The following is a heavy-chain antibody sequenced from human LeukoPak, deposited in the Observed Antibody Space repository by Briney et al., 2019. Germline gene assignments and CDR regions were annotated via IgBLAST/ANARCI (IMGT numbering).Heavy chain of an antibody. CDR2: ITGSCGST. Sequence: PGGSLRLSCAASGFTFSTYAMNWVRQAPGKGLEWVSIITGSCGSTFYADAVKGRFTISRDSSKNIVYLQMDGLRAEDTAAYYCPRAPSTVRGVDTVWGRLLDVWGRGTLVTVYS. D-gene: IGHD3-10*01. V-gene: IGHV3-23*01. J-gene: IGHJ2*01. CDR1: GFTFSTYA. CDR3: PRAPSTVRGVDTVWGRLLDV.